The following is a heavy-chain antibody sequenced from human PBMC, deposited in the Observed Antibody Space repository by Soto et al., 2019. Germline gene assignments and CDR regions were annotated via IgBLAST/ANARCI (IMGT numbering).Heavy chain of an antibody. CDR3: AGIRNRYDFWSGFDY. CDR1: GYTFSSYA. J-gene: IGHJ4*02. CDR2: INAGNGNT. Sequence: ASAKVSCKASGYTFSSYAMFWVRQAPGQRPEWMGWINAGNGNTKYSQKFQGRVTITRDTSASTVYMELTSLRSEDTAVYYCAGIRNRYDFWSGFDYWGQGTLVTVSS. V-gene: IGHV1-3*01. D-gene: IGHD3-3*01.